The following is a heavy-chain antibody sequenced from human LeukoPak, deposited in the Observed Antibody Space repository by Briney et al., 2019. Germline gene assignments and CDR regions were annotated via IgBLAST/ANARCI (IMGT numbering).Heavy chain of an antibody. J-gene: IGHJ4*02. V-gene: IGHV1-18*01. D-gene: IGHD3-10*01. CDR1: GYTFTSYG. CDR2: ISAYNGNT. CDR3: ARESHYGSGTSFDY. Sequence: ASVTVSFTASGYTFTSYGISWVRQAPGQGLEWMGWISAYNGNTNYAQKLQGRVTMTTDTSTSTAYMELRSLRSDDTAVYYCARESHYGSGTSFDYWGQGTLVTVSS.